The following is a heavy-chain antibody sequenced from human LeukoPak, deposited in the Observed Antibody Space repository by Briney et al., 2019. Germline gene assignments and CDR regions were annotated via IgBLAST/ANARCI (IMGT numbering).Heavy chain of an antibody. Sequence: KPGASVKVSCKASGYTFTGYYMHWVRQAPGQGLEWMGWINPNSGGTNYAQKFQGRVTMTRDTSISTAYMELSRLRSDDTAVYYCARDWAGIYCSSTSCSPGGMAGDYWGQGTLVTVSS. V-gene: IGHV1-2*02. CDR2: INPNSGGT. J-gene: IGHJ4*02. D-gene: IGHD2-2*01. CDR1: GYTFTGYY. CDR3: ARDWAGIYCSSTSCSPGGMAGDY.